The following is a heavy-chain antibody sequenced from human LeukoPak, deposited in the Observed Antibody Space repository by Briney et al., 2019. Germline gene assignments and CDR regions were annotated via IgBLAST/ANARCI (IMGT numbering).Heavy chain of an antibody. CDR2: IYYSGST. Sequence: PSETLSLTCTVSGGSISSYYWSWIRQPPGKGLEWIGYIYYSGSTNYNPSLKSRVTISVDTSKNQFSLKLSSVTAADTAVYYCARRDYYDSSGYYSLWGQGTLVTVSS. CDR3: ARRDYYDSSGYYSL. V-gene: IGHV4-59*08. CDR1: GGSISSYY. D-gene: IGHD3-22*01. J-gene: IGHJ4*02.